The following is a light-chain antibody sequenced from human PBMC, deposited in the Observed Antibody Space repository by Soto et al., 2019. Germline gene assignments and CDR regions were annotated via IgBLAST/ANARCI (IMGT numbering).Light chain of an antibody. CDR2: DAS. CDR3: QQYESLPLT. J-gene: IGKJ5*01. V-gene: IGKV1-33*01. Sequence: IQVIQSPSCLFGPVGDRVTITCPASQDINKNLIWYQQKPGKAPKLLIYDASDLETGVPSRFSGSGSGTGFTFTISSLQPEDFATYYCQQYESLPLTFGQGTGLEI. CDR1: QDINKN.